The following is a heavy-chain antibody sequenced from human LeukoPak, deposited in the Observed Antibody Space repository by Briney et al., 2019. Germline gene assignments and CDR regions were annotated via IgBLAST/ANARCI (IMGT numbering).Heavy chain of an antibody. CDR2: IIPIFGTA. CDR1: GGTFSSYA. D-gene: IGHD2-2*01. J-gene: IGHJ3*02. V-gene: IGHV1-69*05. CDR3: AREQRLYQRHGAFDI. Sequence: SVKVSCKASGGTFSSYAISWVRQAPGQGLEWMGRIIPIFGTANYAQKFQGRVTITTDESTSTAYMELSSLRSEDTAVYYCAREQRLYQRHGAFDIWGQGTMVTVSS.